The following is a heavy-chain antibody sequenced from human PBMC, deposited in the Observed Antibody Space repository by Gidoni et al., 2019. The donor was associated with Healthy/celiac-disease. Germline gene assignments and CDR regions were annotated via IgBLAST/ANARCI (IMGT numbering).Heavy chain of an antibody. D-gene: IGHD3-16*02. CDR1: GFTFSSYA. CDR2: ISGSGGST. Sequence: EVQLLESGGGLVQPGGSLRLSCAASGFTFSSYAMSWVPQAPGKGLEWFSAISGSGGSTYYADSVKGRFTISRDNSKNTLYLQMNSLRAEDTAVYYCAKDPYDYIWGSYLDYWGQGTLVTVSS. CDR3: AKDPYDYIWGSYLDY. J-gene: IGHJ4*02. V-gene: IGHV3-23*01.